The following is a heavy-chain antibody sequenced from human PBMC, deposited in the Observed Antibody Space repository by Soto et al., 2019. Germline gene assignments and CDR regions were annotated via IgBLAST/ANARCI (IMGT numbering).Heavy chain of an antibody. V-gene: IGHV4-59*01. CDR2: IYDTGISGYPPST. CDR1: GGSITSSY. J-gene: IGHJ6*02. Sequence: NPSETLSLTCTVSGGSITSSYWSWIRRPPGKGLEWIAYIYDTGISGYPPSTSYNPSLTSRVTMSVDTSKSQFSLKLTSVTAADTAVYYCARGEDAFFYYGLDVWGQGITVTVSS. CDR3: ARGEDAFFYYGLDV.